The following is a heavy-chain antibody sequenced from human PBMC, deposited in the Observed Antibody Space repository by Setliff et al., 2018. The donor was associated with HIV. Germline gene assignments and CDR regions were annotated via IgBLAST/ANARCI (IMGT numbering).Heavy chain of an antibody. D-gene: IGHD7-27*01. CDR2: IYYSGRT. CDR3: ARHPTNWGSTGYYYYMDV. V-gene: IGHV4-61*08. CDR1: GGSIGSGGYY. J-gene: IGHJ6*03. Sequence: SSETLSLTCTVSGGSIGSGGYYWSWIRQHPGKGLEWIGYIYYSGRTNYNPSLKSRVTISVDTSKNQFSLKLTSVTAADTAVYYCARHPTNWGSTGYYYYMDVWGKGATVTVSS.